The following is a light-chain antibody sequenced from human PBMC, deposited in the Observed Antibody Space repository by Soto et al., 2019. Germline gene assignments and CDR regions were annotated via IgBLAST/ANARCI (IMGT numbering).Light chain of an antibody. CDR2: GAS. CDR1: QSVSSNY. CDR3: QQYANSPLT. Sequence: EIVLTQFPGTLSLSPGEWATLSCRASQSVSSNYLAWYQQKPGQAPRLLMYGASTRATGIPDRFSGSGSGTDFTLNINRLEPEDFAVYYCQQYANSPLTFGGGTKVEIK. J-gene: IGKJ4*01. V-gene: IGKV3-20*01.